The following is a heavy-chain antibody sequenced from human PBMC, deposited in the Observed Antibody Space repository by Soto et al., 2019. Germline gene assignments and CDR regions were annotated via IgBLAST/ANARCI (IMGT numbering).Heavy chain of an antibody. CDR1: GFTFSDYY. CDR3: ARTMVRGVMTLQHYYYMDV. D-gene: IGHD3-10*01. V-gene: IGHV3-11*01. Sequence: QVQLVESGGGLVKPGGSLRLSCAASGFTFSDYYMSWIRQAPGKGLEWVSYISSSGSTIYYADSVKGRFTISRDNAKNSLYLQMNSQRAEDTAVYYCARTMVRGVMTLQHYYYMDVWGKGTTVTVSS. J-gene: IGHJ6*03. CDR2: ISSSGSTI.